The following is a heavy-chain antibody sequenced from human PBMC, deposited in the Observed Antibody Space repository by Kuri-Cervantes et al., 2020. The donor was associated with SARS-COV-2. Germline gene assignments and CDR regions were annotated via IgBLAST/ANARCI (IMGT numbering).Heavy chain of an antibody. CDR1: GFTFSSYS. CDR2: ISSSSSYI. V-gene: IGHV3-21*04. CDR3: AKDQARYDYVWGSPDY. D-gene: IGHD3-16*01. Sequence: GGSLRLSCAASGFTFSSYSMNWVRQAPGKGLEWVSSISSSSSYIYYADSVKGRFTNSRDNAKNSLYLQMNSLRAEDTAVYYCAKDQARYDYVWGSPDYWGQGTLVTVSS. J-gene: IGHJ4*02.